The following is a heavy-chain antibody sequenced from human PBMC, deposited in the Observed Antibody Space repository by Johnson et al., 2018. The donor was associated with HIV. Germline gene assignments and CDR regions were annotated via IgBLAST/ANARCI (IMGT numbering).Heavy chain of an antibody. V-gene: IGHV3-30*04. J-gene: IGHJ3*01. CDR1: GFIFSSYA. CDR3: AKERTAMVTAFDA. Sequence: QVQLVESGGGLVQPGGSLRLSCAASGFIFSSYAMHWVRQAPGEGLEWVAFISYSGSDTYYVDSVKGRFTVSRDNSGNTLFLQMNSLRDEDTAVYYCAKERTAMVTAFDAWGQGTRVTVSS. D-gene: IGHD5-18*01. CDR2: ISYSGSDT.